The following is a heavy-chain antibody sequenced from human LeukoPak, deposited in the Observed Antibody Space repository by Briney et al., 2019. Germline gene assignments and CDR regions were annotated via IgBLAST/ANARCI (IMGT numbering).Heavy chain of an antibody. CDR1: GGSFSGYY. Sequence: SETLSLTCAVYGGSFSGYYWSWIRQPPGKGLEWIGEINHSGSTNYNPSLKSRVTISVDTSKNQFSLKLSSVTAADTAVYHCARGPAIFGVVIIKPLDYWGRGTLVTVSS. V-gene: IGHV4-34*01. CDR3: ARGPAIFGVVIIKPLDY. J-gene: IGHJ4*02. CDR2: INHSGST. D-gene: IGHD3-3*01.